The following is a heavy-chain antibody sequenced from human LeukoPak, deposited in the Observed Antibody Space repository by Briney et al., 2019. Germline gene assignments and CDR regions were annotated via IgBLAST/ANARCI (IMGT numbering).Heavy chain of an antibody. J-gene: IGHJ6*03. V-gene: IGHV4-34*01. CDR2: INHSGST. D-gene: IGHD3-10*01. CDR1: GGSFSGYY. CDR3: ARFGITMVRGVKRLGAYYMDV. Sequence: SETLSLTCAVYGGSFSGYYWSWIRQPPGKGLEWIGEINHSGSTNYNPSLKSRVTISVDTSKNQFSLKLSSVIAADTTVYYCARFGITMVRGVKRLGAYYMDVWGKGTTVTISS.